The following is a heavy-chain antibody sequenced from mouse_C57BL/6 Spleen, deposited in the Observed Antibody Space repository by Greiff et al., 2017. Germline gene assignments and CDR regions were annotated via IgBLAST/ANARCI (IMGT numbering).Heavy chain of an antibody. CDR3: ARGGRIYYDYDVGFAY. V-gene: IGHV5-16*01. CDR1: GFTFSDYY. J-gene: IGHJ3*01. CDR2: INYDGSST. Sequence: EVMLVESEGGLVQPGSSMKLSCTASGFTFSDYYMAWVRQVPEKGLEWVANINYDGSSTYYLDSLKSRFIISRDNAKNILYLQMSSLKPEDTATYYCARGGRIYYDYDVGFAYWGQGTLVTVSA. D-gene: IGHD2-4*01.